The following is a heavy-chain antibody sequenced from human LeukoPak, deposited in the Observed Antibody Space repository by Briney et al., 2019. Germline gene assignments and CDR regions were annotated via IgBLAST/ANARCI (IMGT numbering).Heavy chain of an antibody. Sequence: SETLSLTCTVSGGSISSGDYYWSWIRQPPGKGLEWIGYIYYSGSTYYNPSLKSRVTIPVDTSKNQFSLKLSSVTAAGTAVYYCARADYDFWSGYYTPNWFDPWGQGTLVTVSS. CDR3: ARADYDFWSGYYTPNWFDP. CDR2: IYYSGST. CDR1: GGSISSGDYY. D-gene: IGHD3-3*01. V-gene: IGHV4-30-4*08. J-gene: IGHJ5*02.